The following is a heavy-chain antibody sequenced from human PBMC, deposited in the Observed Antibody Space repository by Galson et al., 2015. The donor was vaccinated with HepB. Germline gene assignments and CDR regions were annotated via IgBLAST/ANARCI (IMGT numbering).Heavy chain of an antibody. V-gene: IGHV3-23*01. D-gene: IGHD4-23*01. CDR2: ISSSGGTT. CDR1: GFTFSNYA. Sequence: SLRLSCAASGFTFSNYAMSWVRQAAGKGLEWVCGISSSGGTTYYADSVKGRFTISRDNSKNTLYLQMNSLSAEDTAVFYCAILPTVAPPLDFWGQGTLVTVSS. J-gene: IGHJ4*02. CDR3: AILPTVAPPLDF.